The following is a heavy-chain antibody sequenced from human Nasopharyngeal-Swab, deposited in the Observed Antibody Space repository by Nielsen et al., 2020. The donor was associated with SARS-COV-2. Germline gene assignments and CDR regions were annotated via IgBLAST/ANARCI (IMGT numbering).Heavy chain of an antibody. Sequence: ASVKVSCKASGYTFTSYDINWVRQATGQGLEWMGWMNPNSGNTGYAQKFQGRVTMTRDTSTSTVYMELSSLRSEDTAVYYCARDRAMIVVSMWSGDAFDIWGQGTMVTVSS. J-gene: IGHJ3*02. CDR3: ARDRAMIVVSMWSGDAFDI. D-gene: IGHD3-22*01. V-gene: IGHV1-8*01. CDR2: MNPNSGNT. CDR1: GYTFTSYD.